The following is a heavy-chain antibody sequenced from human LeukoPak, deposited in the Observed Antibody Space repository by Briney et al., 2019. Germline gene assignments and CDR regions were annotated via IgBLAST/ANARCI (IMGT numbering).Heavy chain of an antibody. CDR3: ARDLRRS. CDR2: ITDSTDYI. J-gene: IGHJ4*02. D-gene: IGHD3-9*01. CDR1: GFTFSSYS. V-gene: IGHV3-21*01. Sequence: GGSLRLSCAASGFTFSSYSMNWVRQAPGEGLEWVSSITDSTDYIYYADSVKGRFTISRGNAKNSLYLQMNSLRAEDTAVYYCARDLRRSWGQGTLVTVSS.